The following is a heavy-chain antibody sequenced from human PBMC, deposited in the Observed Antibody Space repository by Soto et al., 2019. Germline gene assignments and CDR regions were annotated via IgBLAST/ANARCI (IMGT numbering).Heavy chain of an antibody. J-gene: IGHJ6*02. V-gene: IGHV3-48*03. Sequence: GGSLRLSCAASGFTFSSYEMNWVRQAPGKGLEWVSYISGSGGTIYYADSVKGRFTISRDNAKNSLYLQMNSLRAEDTAVYYCARTYYDFWSGYYTGYYGMDVWGQGTTVTVSS. CDR1: GFTFSSYE. CDR2: ISGSGGTI. D-gene: IGHD3-3*01. CDR3: ARTYYDFWSGYYTGYYGMDV.